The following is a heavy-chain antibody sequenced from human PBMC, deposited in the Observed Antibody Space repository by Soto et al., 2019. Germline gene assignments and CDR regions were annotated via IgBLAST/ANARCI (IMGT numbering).Heavy chain of an antibody. CDR3: ARDLYNWNYDY. J-gene: IGHJ4*02. Sequence: SVQVSCKASVYTFTSYGISWVRQAPGQGLEWMGWISAYNGNTNYAQKLQGRVTMNTDTSTSTAYMELRSLRSDDTAVYYCARDLYNWNYDYWGQGTLVTVSS. CDR2: ISAYNGNT. D-gene: IGHD1-7*01. CDR1: VYTFTSYG. V-gene: IGHV1-18*04.